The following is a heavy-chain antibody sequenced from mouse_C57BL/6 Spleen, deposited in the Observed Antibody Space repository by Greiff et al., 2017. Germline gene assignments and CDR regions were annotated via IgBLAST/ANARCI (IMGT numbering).Heavy chain of an antibody. CDR1: GFSLSTSGMG. D-gene: IGHD1-1*01. Sequence: QVTLKESGPGILQSSQTLSLTCSFSGFSLSTSGMGVSWIRQPSGKGLEWLAHIYWDDDKRYNPSLKSRLTISKDNSRNQVSLKITSVDTANTATYYCARRGTRYSALESSGLGASVTVSS. CDR3: ARRGTRYSALES. CDR2: IYWDDDK. J-gene: IGHJ4*01. V-gene: IGHV8-12*01.